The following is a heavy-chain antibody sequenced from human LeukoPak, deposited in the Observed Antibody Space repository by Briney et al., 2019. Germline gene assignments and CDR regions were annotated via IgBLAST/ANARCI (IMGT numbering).Heavy chain of an antibody. CDR2: ISAYNGNT. CDR3: ARVFGDSAYPADY. Sequence: GASVKVSCKASGYTFTSYGISWVRQAPGQGLEWMGWISAYNGNTNYAQKLQGRVTMTTDTSTSTACMELRSLRSDDTAVYYCARVFGDSAYPADYWGQGTLVTVSS. CDR1: GYTFTSYG. V-gene: IGHV1-18*01. J-gene: IGHJ4*02. D-gene: IGHD3-10*01.